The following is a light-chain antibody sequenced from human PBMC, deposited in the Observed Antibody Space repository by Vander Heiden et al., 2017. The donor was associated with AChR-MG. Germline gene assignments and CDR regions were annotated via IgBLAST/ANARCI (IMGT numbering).Light chain of an antibody. CDR1: QSVSSSY. CDR3: QQYGSSPRLT. J-gene: IGKJ4*01. Sequence: VLTQSPGTLSLSPGERATLSCRASQSVSSSYLAWYQQKPGQAPRLLIYGASSRATGIPDRFSGSGSGTDFTLTISRLEPEDFAVYYCQQYGSSPRLTFGGGTKVEIK. V-gene: IGKV3-20*01. CDR2: GAS.